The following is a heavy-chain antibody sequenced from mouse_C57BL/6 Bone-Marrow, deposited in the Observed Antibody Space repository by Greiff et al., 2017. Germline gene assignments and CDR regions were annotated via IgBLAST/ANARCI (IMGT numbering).Heavy chain of an antibody. V-gene: IGHV5-6*01. CDR3: ARLEIYAVDY. Sequence: EVKLMESGGDLVKPGGSLKLSCAASGFNFSSYGMSWVRQTPDQRLEWVATISSGGSYTYYPDSVQGRFTISRDNAKNTLYLQMSSLKSEDTAMDYCARLEIYAVDYWGQGTSVTVSS. CDR2: ISSGGSYT. J-gene: IGHJ4*01. CDR1: GFNFSSYG.